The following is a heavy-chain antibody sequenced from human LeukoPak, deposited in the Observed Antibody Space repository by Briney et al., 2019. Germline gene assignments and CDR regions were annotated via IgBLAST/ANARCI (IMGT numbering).Heavy chain of an antibody. CDR2: IRGPGSTT. D-gene: IGHD6-13*01. CDR1: GFTFSGYA. Sequence: GGSLRLSCAASGFTFSGYAMTWVRQAPGKGLEGVATIRGPGSTTYYEDSVKGRFTISRDNSQNTLYLQMNSLRAEDTAIYYCAKGLLTKTHGISWDPFDYWGQGTLVSVSS. J-gene: IGHJ4*02. CDR3: AKGLLTKTHGISWDPFDY. V-gene: IGHV3-23*01.